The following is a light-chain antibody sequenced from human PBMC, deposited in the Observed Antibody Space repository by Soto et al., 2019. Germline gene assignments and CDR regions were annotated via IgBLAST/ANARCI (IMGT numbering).Light chain of an antibody. Sequence: DIQMTQSPSSLPASVGDRVSITCRASQHITSYLNWYQQKPGKAPKVLIYAASSLQSGVPSRFSGSGSGTDFTLTISSPQPEDFATYYCQQSYTAPATFGQGTRLEI. V-gene: IGKV1-39*01. J-gene: IGKJ5*01. CDR3: QQSYTAPAT. CDR2: AAS. CDR1: QHITSY.